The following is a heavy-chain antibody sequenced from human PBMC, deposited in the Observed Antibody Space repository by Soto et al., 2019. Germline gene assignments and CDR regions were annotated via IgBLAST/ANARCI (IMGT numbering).Heavy chain of an antibody. Sequence: QVQLVQSGAEVKKPGSSVKVSCKASGGTFSSYTISWVRQAPGQGLEWMGRIIPILGIANYAQKFQGRVTITADKSTSTAYMELSSLRSEDTAVYYCARAVVYSSSWEFDYWGQGTLVTVSS. CDR2: IIPILGIA. CDR1: GGTFSSYT. CDR3: ARAVVYSSSWEFDY. D-gene: IGHD6-13*01. J-gene: IGHJ4*02. V-gene: IGHV1-69*02.